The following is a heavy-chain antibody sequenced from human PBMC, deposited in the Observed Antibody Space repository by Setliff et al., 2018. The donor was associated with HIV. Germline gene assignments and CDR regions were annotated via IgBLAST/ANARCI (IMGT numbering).Heavy chain of an antibody. V-gene: IGHV1-46*03. CDR3: TTHLRSWTFLTGWGPLRY. J-gene: IGHJ4*02. D-gene: IGHD3-9*01. Sequence: ASVKVSCKASGYTFTSYYLHWVRQAPGQGLEWMGMINPSGGSASYAQKFQGRLTMTEDTSSNTAYMELNNLRSEDTAVYYCTTHLRSWTFLTGWGPLRYWGRGTLVTVSS. CDR1: GYTFTSYY. CDR2: INPSGGSA.